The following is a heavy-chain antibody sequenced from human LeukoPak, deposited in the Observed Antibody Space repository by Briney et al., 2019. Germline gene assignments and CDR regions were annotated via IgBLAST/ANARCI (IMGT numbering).Heavy chain of an antibody. J-gene: IGHJ4*02. V-gene: IGHV3-53*01. Sequence: GGSLRLSCAASGLTVSSNHMSWVRQAPGKGLEWLSVLYSRGRTDYADSVKGRFTISRDNAKNSLYLQMNSLRAEDTAIYYCTRVGYIDEGIDYWGQGTVVTVSS. CDR2: LYSRGRT. CDR1: GLTVSSNH. CDR3: TRVGYIDEGIDY. D-gene: IGHD5-24*01.